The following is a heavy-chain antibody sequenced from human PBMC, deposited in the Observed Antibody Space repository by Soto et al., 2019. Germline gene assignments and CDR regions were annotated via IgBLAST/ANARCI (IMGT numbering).Heavy chain of an antibody. CDR1: GYSFTSYW. J-gene: IGHJ5*02. D-gene: IGHD3-3*01. Sequence: GESLKISCKGSGYSFTSYWIGWVRQMPGKGLEWMGIIYPGDSDTRYSPSFQGQVTISADKSISTAYLQWSSLKASDTAMYYCARHKKYYDFWSGYSQNWFDPWGQGTLVTVSS. CDR3: ARHKKYYDFWSGYSQNWFDP. CDR2: IYPGDSDT. V-gene: IGHV5-51*01.